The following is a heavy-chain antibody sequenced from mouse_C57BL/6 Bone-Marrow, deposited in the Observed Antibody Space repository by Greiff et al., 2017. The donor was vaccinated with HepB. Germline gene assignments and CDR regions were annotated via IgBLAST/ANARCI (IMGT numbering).Heavy chain of an antibody. CDR2: IRNKANNHAT. Sequence: EVKLVESGGGLVQPGGSMKLSCAASGFTFSDAWMDWVRQSPEKGLEWVAEIRNKANNHATYYAESVKGRFTISRADSKSSVYLQMNSSRAEATGIYYWTRDYGSSYWYFDVWGTGTTVTVSS. CDR1: GFTFSDAW. J-gene: IGHJ1*03. CDR3: TRDYGSSYWYFDV. D-gene: IGHD1-1*01. V-gene: IGHV6-6*01.